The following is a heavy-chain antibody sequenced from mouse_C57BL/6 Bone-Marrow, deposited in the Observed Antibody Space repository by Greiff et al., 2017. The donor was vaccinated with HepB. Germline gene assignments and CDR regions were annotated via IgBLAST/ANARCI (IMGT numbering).Heavy chain of an antibody. CDR2: IRNKANNHAT. CDR3: TRRLRRYFDY. V-gene: IGHV6-6*01. CDR1: GFTFSDAW. Sequence: EVKLMESGGGLVQPGGPMKLSCAASGFTFSDAWMDWVRQSPEKGLEWVAEIRNKANNHATYYAESVKGRFTISRDDSKSSVYLQMNSLRAEDTGIYYCTRRLRRYFDYWGQGTTLTVSS. D-gene: IGHD2-4*01. J-gene: IGHJ2*01.